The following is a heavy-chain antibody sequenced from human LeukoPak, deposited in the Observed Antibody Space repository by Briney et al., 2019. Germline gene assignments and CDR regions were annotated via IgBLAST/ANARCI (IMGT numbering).Heavy chain of an antibody. CDR1: GFTFSSYG. CDR3: ARVAINDYGDYFDY. J-gene: IGHJ4*02. Sequence: LPGGSLRLSCATSGFTFSSYGMSWVRQAPGKGLEWVSYISSSDSTIYYADSVKGRFTISRDNAKNSLYLQMNSLRAEDTAVYYCARVAINDYGDYFDYWGQGTLVTVSS. V-gene: IGHV3-48*04. CDR2: ISSSDSTI. D-gene: IGHD4-17*01.